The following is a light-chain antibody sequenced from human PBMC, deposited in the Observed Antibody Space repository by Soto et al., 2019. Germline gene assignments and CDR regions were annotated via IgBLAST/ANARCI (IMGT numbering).Light chain of an antibody. CDR2: KAS. Sequence: DIQMTQSPSTLSASVGDRVTITCRASQSIDKWVAWYQQKPGKAPNLLILKASLLQSGVPSRFSGSGSGTEFTLTISSLQPDDVGSYFCQQYNKFSWTFGHGTKVEIK. V-gene: IGKV1-5*03. J-gene: IGKJ1*01. CDR3: QQYNKFSWT. CDR1: QSIDKW.